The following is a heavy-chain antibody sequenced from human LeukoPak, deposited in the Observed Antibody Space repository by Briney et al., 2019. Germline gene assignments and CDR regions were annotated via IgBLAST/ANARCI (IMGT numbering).Heavy chain of an antibody. J-gene: IGHJ4*02. CDR1: GFTFSIYW. Sequence: SGGSLRLPCAASGFTFSIYWMHWVRQAPGKGLVWVSRISSEGSSTTYADSVKGRFTISRDNAKDTLYLQMNSLRAEDTAVYYCARGENTYIDYWGQGTLVTVSS. CDR2: ISSEGSST. D-gene: IGHD3-16*01. V-gene: IGHV3-74*01. CDR3: ARGENTYIDY.